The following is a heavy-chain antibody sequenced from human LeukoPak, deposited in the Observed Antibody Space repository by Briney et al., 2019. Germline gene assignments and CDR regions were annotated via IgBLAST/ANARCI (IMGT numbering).Heavy chain of an antibody. J-gene: IGHJ4*02. D-gene: IGHD3-10*01. CDR3: AREGTMVRGVTNY. Sequence: SETLSLTCTVSGGSISSSSYYWGWIRQPPGKGLEWIGSIYYSGSTYYNSSLKSRVTISVGTSKNQFSLRLSSVTAADTAVYYCAREGTMVRGVTNYWGQGTLVTVSS. V-gene: IGHV4-39*07. CDR2: IYYSGST. CDR1: GGSISSSSYY.